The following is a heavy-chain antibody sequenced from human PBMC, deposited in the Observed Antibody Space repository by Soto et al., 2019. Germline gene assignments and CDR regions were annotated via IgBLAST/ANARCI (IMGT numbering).Heavy chain of an antibody. V-gene: IGHV4-34*01. CDR3: ASMTTVSYYYYSMDV. CDR1: GGSFSGYY. J-gene: IGHJ6*03. Sequence: QVQLQQWGAGLLKPSETLSLTCAVYGGSFSGYYWSWIRQPPGKGLEWIGEINHSGSTNYNPSLKSRVTISVDTSKNQFSLKLSSVTAADTAVYYCASMTTVSYYYYSMDVWGKGTTVTVSS. D-gene: IGHD4-17*01. CDR2: INHSGST.